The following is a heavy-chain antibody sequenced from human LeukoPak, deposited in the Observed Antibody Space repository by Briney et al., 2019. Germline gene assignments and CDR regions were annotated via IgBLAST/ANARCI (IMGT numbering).Heavy chain of an antibody. D-gene: IGHD2-15*01. CDR1: GFTVRDYW. Sequence: PGGSLRLSCAASGFTVRDYWMPWVGQAPGKGLVWVSRINSDARRPSYGDLVKGRFTISRDHATNTLYLQMNSLRGEDTALYYCARETREAGSGDHQTDAFDIWGQGTMVSVSS. CDR3: ARETREAGSGDHQTDAFDI. J-gene: IGHJ3*02. V-gene: IGHV3-74*01. CDR2: INSDARRP.